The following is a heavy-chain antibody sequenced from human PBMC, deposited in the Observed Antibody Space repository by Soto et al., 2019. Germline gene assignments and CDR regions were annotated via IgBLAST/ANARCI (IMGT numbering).Heavy chain of an antibody. Sequence: SETLSLTCTVSGVSISSGGYYWGWIRQHPGKGLEWIGNIYHSGRTYYNPSLKSRVIMSVDTSKNQLSLNLTSVTAADTAMYYCARSSRSYFDFWGQGTLVTVSS. CDR3: ARSSRSYFDF. V-gene: IGHV4-31*03. J-gene: IGHJ4*02. CDR2: IYHSGRT. CDR1: GVSISSGGYY.